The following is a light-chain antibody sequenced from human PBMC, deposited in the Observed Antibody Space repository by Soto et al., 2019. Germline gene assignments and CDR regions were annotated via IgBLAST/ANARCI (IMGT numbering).Light chain of an antibody. CDR1: QSVSSN. J-gene: IGKJ1*01. CDR2: GAS. Sequence: EIVMTQSPATLSVSPGERATLSCRASQSVSSNLAWYQQKPGQAPRLLIYGASTRATGIPARFSGSGSGTEFTLTISSLQSEDFAVYYCQQYNNWPTPFCHGTKLDIK. CDR3: QQYNNWPTP. V-gene: IGKV3-15*01.